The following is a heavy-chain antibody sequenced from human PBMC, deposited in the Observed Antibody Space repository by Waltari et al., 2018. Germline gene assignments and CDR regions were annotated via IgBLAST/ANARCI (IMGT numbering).Heavy chain of an antibody. V-gene: IGHV3-48*03. CDR3: ARGYRKAFDI. CDR1: GFTCRDFG. D-gene: IGHD5-12*01. J-gene: IGHJ3*02. CDR2: IYSTGSTI. Sequence: EVQLVESGGGLVQPGGSLRLSCAPSGFTCRDFGMQWCRQAPGKGLDWVSYIYSTGSTIYYADSVKGRFTISIDNAQNSLYLQMNSLRADDTAVYYCARGYRKAFDIWGQGTMVTVSS.